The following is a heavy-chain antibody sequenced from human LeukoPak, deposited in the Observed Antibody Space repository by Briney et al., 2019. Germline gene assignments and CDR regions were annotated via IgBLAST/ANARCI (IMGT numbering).Heavy chain of an antibody. Sequence: SETLSLTCAVYGGSFNYYYWTWIRQPPGKGLEWIGEINHSGSTNCNPSLKSRVTISLNTSENQFSLKLTPVTAADTAVYYCARGLTFYGILTGLDSWGQGTLVTVSS. CDR3: ARGLTFYGILTGLDS. D-gene: IGHD3-9*01. CDR2: INHSGST. V-gene: IGHV4-34*01. J-gene: IGHJ1*01. CDR1: GGSFNYYY.